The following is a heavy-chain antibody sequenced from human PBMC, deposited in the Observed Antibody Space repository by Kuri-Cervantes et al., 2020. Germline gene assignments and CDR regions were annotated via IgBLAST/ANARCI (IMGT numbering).Heavy chain of an antibody. Sequence: SETLSLTCTVSGGSISSGSYYWGWIRQPPGKGLEWIGYIYYSGSTNYNPSLKSRVTISVDLSKNQFSLKLSSVTAADTAVYHCARDARFGESLNWFDPWGQGTLVTVSS. CDR2: IYYSGST. CDR1: GGSISSGSYY. CDR3: ARDARFGESLNWFDP. D-gene: IGHD3-10*01. J-gene: IGHJ5*02. V-gene: IGHV4-61*01.